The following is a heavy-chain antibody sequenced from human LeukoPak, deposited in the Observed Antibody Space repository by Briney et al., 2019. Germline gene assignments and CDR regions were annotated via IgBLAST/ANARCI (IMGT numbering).Heavy chain of an antibody. CDR1: GGSFSVYY. CDR3: ATRDY. Sequence: SETLSLTCAVYGGSFSVYYWSWIRQPPGKGLEWIGEINHGGSTNYNPSLKSRVTISVDTSKKQFSLKLNSVTAADTAVYYCATRDYWGQGALVTVSS. CDR2: INHGGST. V-gene: IGHV4-34*01. J-gene: IGHJ4*02.